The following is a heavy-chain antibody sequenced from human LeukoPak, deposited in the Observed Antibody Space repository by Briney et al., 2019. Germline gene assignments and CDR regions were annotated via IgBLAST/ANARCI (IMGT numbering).Heavy chain of an antibody. CDR2: ISGSGGST. CDR1: GFTFSSYA. J-gene: IGHJ4*02. Sequence: PGGSLRLSCAASGFTFSSYAMSWVRQAPGKGLEWVSAISGSGGSTYYADSVKGRFTISRDNSKNTLYLQMNSLRAEDTAVYYCAKDPVAYYDFWSGYYYFDYWGQGILVTVSS. CDR3: AKDPVAYYDFWSGYYYFDY. D-gene: IGHD3-3*01. V-gene: IGHV3-23*01.